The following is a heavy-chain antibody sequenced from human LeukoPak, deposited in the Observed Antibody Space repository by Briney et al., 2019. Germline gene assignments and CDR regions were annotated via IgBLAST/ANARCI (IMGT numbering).Heavy chain of an antibody. CDR3: AKEKYNWNYVRYFDI. Sequence: PGGSLRLSCAASGFTFNTFGMSWVRQAPGKGLEWVSAISGRDSDTYYADSVKGRFAISRDNSKNTLYLQMNSLRAEDTAVYYCAKEKYNWNYVRYFDIWGQGTMVTVSS. CDR2: ISGRDSDT. J-gene: IGHJ3*02. V-gene: IGHV3-23*01. D-gene: IGHD1-7*01. CDR1: GFTFNTFG.